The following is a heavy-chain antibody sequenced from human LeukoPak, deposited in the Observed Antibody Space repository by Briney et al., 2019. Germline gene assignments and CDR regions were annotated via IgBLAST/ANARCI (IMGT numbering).Heavy chain of an antibody. V-gene: IGHV3-66*01. D-gene: IGHD3-22*01. CDR3: ARDRVYYYDSSGYYPDAFDI. Sequence: PGGSLRFSCAASGFTVSSNYMSWVRQAPGEGLEWVSVIYSGGSTYYADSVKGRFTISRDNSKNTLYLQMNSLRAEDTAVYYCARDRVYYYDSSGYYPDAFDIWGQGTMVTVSS. CDR1: GFTVSSNY. J-gene: IGHJ3*02. CDR2: IYSGGST.